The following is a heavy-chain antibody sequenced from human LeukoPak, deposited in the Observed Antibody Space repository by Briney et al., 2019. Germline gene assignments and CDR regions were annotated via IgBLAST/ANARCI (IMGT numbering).Heavy chain of an antibody. V-gene: IGHV4-39*07. CDR3: ARASNWNYGY. D-gene: IGHD1-7*01. J-gene: IGHJ4*02. Sequence: SETLSLTCTVSGYSISSSSYYWGWIRQPPGKGLEWIGSIYYSGSTYYNPSLKSRVTISVDTSKNQFSLKLSSVTAADTAVYYCARASNWNYGYWGQGTLVTVSS. CDR1: GYSISSSSYY. CDR2: IYYSGST.